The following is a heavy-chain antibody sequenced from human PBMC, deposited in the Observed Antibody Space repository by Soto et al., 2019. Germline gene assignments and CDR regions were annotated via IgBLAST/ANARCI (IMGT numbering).Heavy chain of an antibody. CDR1: GFTFSSYG. Sequence: PGGSLRLSCAASGFTFSSYGMHWVRQAPGKGLEWVAVISYDGSNKYYADSVKGRFTISRDNSKNTLYLQMNSLRAEDTAVYYCAKDLGGSPPLFDYWGQGTLVTVSS. CDR3: AKDLGGSPPLFDY. J-gene: IGHJ4*02. D-gene: IGHD1-26*01. V-gene: IGHV3-30*18. CDR2: ISYDGSNK.